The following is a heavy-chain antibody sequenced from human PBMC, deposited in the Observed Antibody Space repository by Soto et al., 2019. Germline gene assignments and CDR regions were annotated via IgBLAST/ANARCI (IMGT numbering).Heavy chain of an antibody. D-gene: IGHD3-22*01. CDR2: IYYSGST. Sequence: SETLSLTCTVSGGSIRSYYWSWIRQPPGKGLEWIGYIYYSGSTNYNPSLKSRVTISVDTSKNQFSLKLSSVTAADTAVYYCARGLLYYYDSSGYYLDYWGQGTLVTVSS. CDR1: GGSIRSYY. J-gene: IGHJ4*02. CDR3: ARGLLYYYDSSGYYLDY. V-gene: IGHV4-59*01.